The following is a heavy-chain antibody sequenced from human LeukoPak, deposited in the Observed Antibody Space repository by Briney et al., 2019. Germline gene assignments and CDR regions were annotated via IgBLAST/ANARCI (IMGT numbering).Heavy chain of an antibody. D-gene: IGHD6-6*01. V-gene: IGHV3-11*04. Sequence: GGALRLSCAASGFSFSDHHMSWVRHVPGKGLSGGVYISGDWNIIVYADYVEGRFTLCRGNAKQSVYVEMKSVRPEDTAVYYCARYVVLMDYWGQGTLVTVSS. CDR1: GFSFSDHH. CDR2: ISGDWNII. J-gene: IGHJ4*02. CDR3: ARYVVLMDY.